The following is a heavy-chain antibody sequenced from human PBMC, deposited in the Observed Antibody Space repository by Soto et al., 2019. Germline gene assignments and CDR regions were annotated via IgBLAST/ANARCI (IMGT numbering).Heavy chain of an antibody. CDR3: ARKDGRDFWSGYYAFDY. V-gene: IGHV1-2*02. CDR2: INPNSGGT. D-gene: IGHD3-3*01. Sequence: WASVKVSCKASGYTFTGYYMHWVRQAPGQGLEWMGWINPNSGGTNYAQKFQGRVTMTRDTSISTAYMELSRLRSDDTAVYYCARKDGRDFWSGYYAFDYWGQGTLVTVYS. CDR1: GYTFTGYY. J-gene: IGHJ4*02.